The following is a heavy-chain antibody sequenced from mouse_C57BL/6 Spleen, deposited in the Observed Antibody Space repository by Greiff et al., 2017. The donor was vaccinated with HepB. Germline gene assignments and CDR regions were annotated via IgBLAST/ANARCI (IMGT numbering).Heavy chain of an antibody. CDR3: ARDGRGYGSSSWYFDV. CDR2: ISDGGSYT. V-gene: IGHV5-4*01. J-gene: IGHJ1*03. CDR1: GFTFSSYA. Sequence: EVMLVESGGGLVKPGGSLKLSCAASGFTFSSYAMSWVRQTPEKRLEWVATISDGGSYTYYPDNVKGRFTISRDNAKNNLYLQMSHLKSEDTAMYYCARDGRGYGSSSWYFDVWGTGTTVTVSS. D-gene: IGHD1-1*01.